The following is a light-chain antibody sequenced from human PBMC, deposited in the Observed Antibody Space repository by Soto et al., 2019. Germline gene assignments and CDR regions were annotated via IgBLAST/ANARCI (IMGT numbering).Light chain of an antibody. V-gene: IGKV3-20*01. CDR3: QQYVSSPWA. J-gene: IGKJ1*01. CDR1: QSVTNSF. Sequence: EIVLAQSPGTLSLSPGERATHSCRASQSVTNSFLAWYQQKPGQAPRLLIYGASRRATSIPDRFTGSGSGTDFTLTISRLEPEDFAVYYCQQYVSSPWAFGPGTKVDIK. CDR2: GAS.